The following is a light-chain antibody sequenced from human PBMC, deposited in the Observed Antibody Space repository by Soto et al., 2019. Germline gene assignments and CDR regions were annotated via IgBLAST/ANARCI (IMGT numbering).Light chain of an antibody. V-gene: IGKV1-5*01. CDR3: QQYESYSPWT. CDR1: QSISSW. J-gene: IGKJ1*01. CDR2: DAS. Sequence: DIQMTQSPSALSASVGDRATITCRASQSISSWLAWYQQKPGKAPKLLIYDASTLQSGVPSRYSGSGSGTEFTLTISNLQPDDFATYCCQQYESYSPWTFGQGTKVEIK.